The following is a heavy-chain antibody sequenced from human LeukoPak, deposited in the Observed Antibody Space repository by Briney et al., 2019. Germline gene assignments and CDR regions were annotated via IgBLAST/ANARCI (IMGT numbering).Heavy chain of an antibody. Sequence: GGSLRLSCAASGFTFSSYWMSWVRQAPGKGLEWVANIRQDGSEKYYVDSVKGRFTISRDNAKNSLYLQMNSLRAEDTAVYYCARSGVFDWFADALDIWGQGTMVTVSS. CDR3: ARSGVFDWFADALDI. CDR1: GFTFSSYW. V-gene: IGHV3-7*01. D-gene: IGHD3-9*01. J-gene: IGHJ3*02. CDR2: IRQDGSEK.